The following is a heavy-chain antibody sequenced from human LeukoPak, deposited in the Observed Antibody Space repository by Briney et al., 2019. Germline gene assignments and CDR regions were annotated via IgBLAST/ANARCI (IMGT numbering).Heavy chain of an antibody. J-gene: IGHJ4*02. Sequence: SETLSLTCTVPGDSISSSSYYWGWIRQPPGKDLEWIGYISYSGGTYYNPSLQSRFTISVDTAKNQFSLKLSSVTAADTAVYYCVRLFRIGDPERDYWGQGTLLTVSS. CDR3: VRLFRIGDPERDY. V-gene: IGHV4-30-4*08. D-gene: IGHD3-16*02. CDR2: ISYSGGT. CDR1: GDSISSSSYY.